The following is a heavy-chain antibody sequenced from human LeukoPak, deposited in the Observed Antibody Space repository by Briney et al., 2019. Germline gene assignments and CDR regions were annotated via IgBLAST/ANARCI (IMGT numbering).Heavy chain of an antibody. D-gene: IGHD3-22*01. CDR1: GYTFTSYY. J-gene: IGHJ4*02. Sequence: GASVKVSRKASGYTFTSYYMHWVRQAPGQGLEWMGIINPSGGSTSYAQKFQGRVTMTRDMSTSTVYMELSSLRSEDTAVYYCARAADVGGYYDSSGYYHDYWGQGTLVTVSS. CDR2: INPSGGST. V-gene: IGHV1-46*01. CDR3: ARAADVGGYYDSSGYYHDY.